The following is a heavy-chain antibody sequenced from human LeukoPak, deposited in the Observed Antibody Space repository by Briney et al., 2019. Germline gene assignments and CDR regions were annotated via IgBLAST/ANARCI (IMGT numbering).Heavy chain of an antibody. CDR2: IKQDETEK. CDR3: AKQSRSSGWYPIDY. J-gene: IGHJ4*02. V-gene: IGHV3-7*03. Sequence: GESLRLSCTASGFTFSNFWMGWVRQAPGKGLEWVANIKQDETEKFYLGSVKGRFTISRDNSKNTLYLQMNSLRAEDTAVYYCAKQSRSSGWYPIDYWGQGTLVTVSS. D-gene: IGHD6-19*01. CDR1: GFTFSNFW.